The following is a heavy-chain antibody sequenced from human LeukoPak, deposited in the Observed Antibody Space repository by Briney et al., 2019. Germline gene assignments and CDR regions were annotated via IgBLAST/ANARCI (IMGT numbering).Heavy chain of an antibody. CDR2: INADNGKT. CDR1: NYTFRSYD. D-gene: IGHD1-26*01. J-gene: IGHJ4*02. CDR3: ARSPGTYLDY. Sequence: ASVRVSCKASNYTFRSYDITWVRQPPSQGLEWMGLINADNGKTNYAQKFQGRVTMTRDTSTTTAYIELRSLRSDDTAVYYGARSPGTYLDYWGQGTLVTVSS. V-gene: IGHV1-18*01.